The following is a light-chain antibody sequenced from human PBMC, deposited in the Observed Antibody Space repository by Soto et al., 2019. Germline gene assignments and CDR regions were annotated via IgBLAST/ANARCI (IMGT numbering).Light chain of an antibody. CDR1: SSNIGAGYD. CDR3: QSYDNSLSGSRV. Sequence: QSVLTQPPSVSGAPGQRVTISCTGSSSNIGAGYDVHWYQQLPGTAPKLLIYGNTIRPSGVPDRFSGSKSGSSASLAITGLQAEDEADYYCQSYDNSLSGSRVFGTGTKVTVL. V-gene: IGLV1-40*01. J-gene: IGLJ1*01. CDR2: GNT.